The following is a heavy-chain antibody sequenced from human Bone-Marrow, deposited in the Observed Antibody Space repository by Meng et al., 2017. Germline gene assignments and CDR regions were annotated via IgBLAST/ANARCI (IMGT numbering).Heavy chain of an antibody. J-gene: IGHJ4*02. V-gene: IGHV1-2*02. Sequence: ASVTVSCKASGYTFTGYYMHWVRQAPGQGLEWMGWINPNSGGTNYAQKFQGRVTMARDTSISTAYMELSRLRSDDTAVYYCARARLQSNNWGIDYWGQGTLVTVSS. CDR2: INPNSGGT. CDR1: GYTFTGYY. CDR3: ARARLQSNNWGIDY. D-gene: IGHD5-24*01.